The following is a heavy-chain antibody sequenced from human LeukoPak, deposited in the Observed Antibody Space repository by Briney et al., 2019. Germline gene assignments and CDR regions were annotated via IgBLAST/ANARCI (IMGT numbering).Heavy chain of an antibody. V-gene: IGHV4-59*08. CDR2: IYYSGST. CDR3: ARVNTQGVPSP. Sequence: PSETLSLTCTVSGGSISSYYWSWIRQPPGKGLEWIGYIYYSGSTNYNPSLKSRVTISVDTSKNQFSLRLISVTAADTAVYYCARVNTQGVPSPWGQGILVTVSS. CDR1: GGSISSYY. J-gene: IGHJ5*02. D-gene: IGHD2-15*01.